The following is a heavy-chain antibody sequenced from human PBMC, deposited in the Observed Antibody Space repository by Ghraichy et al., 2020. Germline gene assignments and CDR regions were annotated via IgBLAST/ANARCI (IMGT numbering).Heavy chain of an antibody. CDR1: GFTFSSYG. Sequence: GASLRLSCAASGFTFSSYGMHWVRQAPGKGLEWVAVISYDGSNKYYADSVKGRFTISRDNSKNTLYLQMNSLRAEDTAVYYCAKGDGYNFLDYWGQGTLVTVSS. CDR2: ISYDGSNK. D-gene: IGHD5-24*01. V-gene: IGHV3-30*18. CDR3: AKGDGYNFLDY. J-gene: IGHJ4*02.